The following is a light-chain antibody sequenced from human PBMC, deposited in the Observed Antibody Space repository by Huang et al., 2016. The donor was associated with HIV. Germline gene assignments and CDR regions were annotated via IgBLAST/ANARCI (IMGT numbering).Light chain of an antibody. CDR2: SAS. CDR1: QNINTY. CDR3: QQGYSALIT. J-gene: IGKJ5*01. V-gene: IGKV1-39*01. Sequence: DILLTQSPSSLSTSVGDRVTITCRASQNINTYLNWYQQKPGKAPNLLIHSASTLQTGVPSRFNGSGSGTDFTLTVNSLQPEYSATYYCQQGYSALITFGQGTRL.